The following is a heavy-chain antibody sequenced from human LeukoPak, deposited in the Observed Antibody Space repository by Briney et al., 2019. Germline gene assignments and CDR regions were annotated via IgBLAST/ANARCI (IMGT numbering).Heavy chain of an antibody. CDR3: ARAGYYYDSSGYYIVSWFDP. J-gene: IGHJ5*02. CDR1: GYTFTGYY. Sequence: ASVKVSCKASGYTFTGYYMHWVRQAPGQGLEWMGWINPNSGGTNYAQKFQGRVTMTRDTSISTAYMELSRLRSDDTAVYYCARAGYYYDSSGYYIVSWFDPWGQGTLVTVSS. D-gene: IGHD3-22*01. V-gene: IGHV1-2*02. CDR2: INPNSGGT.